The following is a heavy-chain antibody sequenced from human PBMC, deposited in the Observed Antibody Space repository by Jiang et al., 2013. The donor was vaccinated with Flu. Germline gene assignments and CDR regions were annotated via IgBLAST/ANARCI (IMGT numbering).Heavy chain of an antibody. J-gene: IGHJ5*02. CDR2: NPSGGNT. V-gene: IGHV1-46*01. CDR3: ARDVSGYQLLYNNWFDP. D-gene: IGHD2-2*02. Sequence: NPSGGNTSYAQKFQGRVTMTRDTSTSTVYMELSSLRSEDTAVYYCARDVSGYQLLYNNWFDPWGQGTLVTVSS.